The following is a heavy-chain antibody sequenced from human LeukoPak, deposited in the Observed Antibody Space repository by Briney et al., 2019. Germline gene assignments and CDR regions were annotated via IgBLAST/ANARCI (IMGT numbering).Heavy chain of an antibody. J-gene: IGHJ4*02. CDR1: GGTFSSYA. D-gene: IGHD1-7*01. Sequence: SCKASGGTFSSYAMSWVRQAPGKGLEWVSAISGSGGSTYYADSVKGRFTISRDNSKNTLYLQMNSLRAEDTAVYYCAKDPRGRITGTYYFDYWGQGTLVTVSS. CDR2: ISGSGGST. CDR3: AKDPRGRITGTYYFDY. V-gene: IGHV3-23*01.